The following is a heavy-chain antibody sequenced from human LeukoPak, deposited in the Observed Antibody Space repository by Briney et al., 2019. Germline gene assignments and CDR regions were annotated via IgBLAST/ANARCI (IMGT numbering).Heavy chain of an antibody. Sequence: GRSLRLSCAASGFTFSSYAMHWVRQAPGKGLEWVAVISYDGSNKYYADSVKGRFTISRDNSKNTLYLQMNSLRAEDTAVYYCAREGGYDSSGYYPNYWGQGTLVTVSS. CDR2: ISYDGSNK. J-gene: IGHJ4*02. CDR1: GFTFSSYA. CDR3: AREGGYDSSGYYPNY. D-gene: IGHD3-22*01. V-gene: IGHV3-30-3*01.